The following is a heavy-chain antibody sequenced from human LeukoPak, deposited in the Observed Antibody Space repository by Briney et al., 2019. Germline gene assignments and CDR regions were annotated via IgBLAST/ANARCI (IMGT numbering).Heavy chain of an antibody. CDR1: SASIRSSNYY. CDR2: IYYDGNT. V-gene: IGHV4-39*01. D-gene: IGHD3-22*01. CDR3: GRLDDYDYSAW. J-gene: IGHJ4*02. Sequence: SETLSLTCTVSSASIRSSNYYWGWIRQPPGKGLEWIGSIYYDGNTYYNPSLKSRLTISVYTSKNQFSLKLNSVTAADTAVYFCGRLDDYDYSAWWGQGILVTVSS.